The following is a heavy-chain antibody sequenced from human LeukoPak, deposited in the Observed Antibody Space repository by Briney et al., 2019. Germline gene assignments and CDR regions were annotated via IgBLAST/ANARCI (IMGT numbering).Heavy chain of an antibody. V-gene: IGHV3-23*01. D-gene: IGHD4-17*01. CDR2: ISGDSDRT. Sequence: PGGSLRLSCAASGFTFSSHVMNWVRQAPGKGLEWISSISGDSDRTFYADSVKGRFTISRDNSKNTLYLQMNSLRAEDTALYYCARRAVTVTTSWGAFDAWGQGTMVTVSS. J-gene: IGHJ3*01. CDR1: GFTFSSHV. CDR3: ARRAVTVTTSWGAFDA.